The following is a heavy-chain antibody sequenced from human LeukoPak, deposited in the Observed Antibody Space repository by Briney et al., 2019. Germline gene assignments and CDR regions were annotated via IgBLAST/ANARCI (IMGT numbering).Heavy chain of an antibody. Sequence: ASVKVSCKASGYSFVLYGISWVRQAPGEGPEWMGWISGSTGDTNYAQKFQGRVTMTADTSSSTAYMELRSLRLDDTAVYYCASGGVSVDFDWFDYWGQGTLVTVSS. CDR2: ISGSTGDT. V-gene: IGHV1-18*01. CDR3: ASGGVSVDFDWFDY. D-gene: IGHD3-9*01. J-gene: IGHJ4*02. CDR1: GYSFVLYG.